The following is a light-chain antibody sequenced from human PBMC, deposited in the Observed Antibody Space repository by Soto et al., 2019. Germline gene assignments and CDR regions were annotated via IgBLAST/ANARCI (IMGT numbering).Light chain of an antibody. CDR3: CSYAGSSTSPRYV. Sequence: QSALTQPASVSGSPGQSITISCTGTSSDVGSYNLVSWYQQHPGKAPKLMIYEGSKRPSGVSNRFSGSKSGNTASLTISGLQAEDEADYYCCSYAGSSTSPRYVFGTGTKLTVL. CDR1: SSDVGSYNL. V-gene: IGLV2-23*01. CDR2: EGS. J-gene: IGLJ1*01.